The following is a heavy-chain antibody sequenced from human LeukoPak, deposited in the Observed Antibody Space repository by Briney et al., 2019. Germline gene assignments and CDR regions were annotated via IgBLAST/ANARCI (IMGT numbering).Heavy chain of an antibody. J-gene: IGHJ6*02. CDR2: IYHSGST. V-gene: IGHV4-59*01. CDR1: GGSISGYY. CDR3: ARDFAVTTAYYYGMDV. D-gene: IGHD4-17*01. Sequence: SETLSLTCTVSGGSISGYYWTWIRQPPGKGLEWIGSIYHSGSTDYNPSLKSRVTISVDTSQNQVSLKLRSMTAADTAVYYCARDFAVTTAYYYGMDVWGQGTTVTVSS.